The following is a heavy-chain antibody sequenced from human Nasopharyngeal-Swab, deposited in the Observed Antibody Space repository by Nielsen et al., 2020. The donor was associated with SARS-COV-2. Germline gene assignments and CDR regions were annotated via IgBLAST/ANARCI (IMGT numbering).Heavy chain of an antibody. J-gene: IGHJ6*03. Sequence: SVKVSCKASGGTFSSYAISWVRQAPGQGLEWMGGIIPIFDTANYAQKFQGRVTITADESTSTAYMELSSLRSEDTAVYYCARDSGIVVRLSYYYYMDVWGKGTTVTVSS. V-gene: IGHV1-69*13. CDR3: ARDSGIVVRLSYYYYMDV. D-gene: IGHD6-6*01. CDR1: GGTFSSYA. CDR2: IIPIFDTA.